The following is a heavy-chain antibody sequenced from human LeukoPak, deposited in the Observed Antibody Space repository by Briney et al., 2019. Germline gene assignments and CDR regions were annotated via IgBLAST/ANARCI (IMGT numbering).Heavy chain of an antibody. CDR3: ARAGAGMVGATGYYGMDV. D-gene: IGHD1-26*01. CDR2: INPSSAGT. CDR1: GYTFTSYY. Sequence: ASVTVSCKASGYTFTSYYMHWVRQAPGQGLEWMGIINPSSAGTSYVQKFQGRVTMTRDTSTSTVYMELSSLRSEDTAVYYCARAGAGMVGATGYYGMDVWGQGTTVTVSS. J-gene: IGHJ6*02. V-gene: IGHV1-46*01.